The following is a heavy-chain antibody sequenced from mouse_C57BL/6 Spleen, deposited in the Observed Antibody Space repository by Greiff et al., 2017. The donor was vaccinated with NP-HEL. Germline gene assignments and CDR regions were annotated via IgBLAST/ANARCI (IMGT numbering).Heavy chain of an antibody. J-gene: IGHJ1*03. Sequence: VQLQQPGAELVKPGASVKLSCKASGYTFTSYWMHWVKQRPGQGLEWIGMIHPNSGSTNYNEKFKSKATLTVDKSSSTAYMQLSSLTSEDSAVYYCARDYYGSSYGYFDVWGTGTTVTVS. V-gene: IGHV1-64*01. CDR1: GYTFTSYW. CDR3: ARDYYGSSYGYFDV. D-gene: IGHD1-1*01. CDR2: IHPNSGST.